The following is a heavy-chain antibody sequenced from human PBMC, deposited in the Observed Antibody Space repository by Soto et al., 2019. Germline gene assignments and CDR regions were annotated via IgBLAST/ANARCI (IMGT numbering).Heavy chain of an antibody. Sequence: SLTCAVSGGSFTSNNWWTWVRQPPGQGLEWIGEIYRTGSTNYNPSLKSRVTISLDKSENQFSLEVTSLTAADTAVYYCASRDPGTSVDYWGQGTLVTVSS. V-gene: IGHV4-4*02. CDR2: IYRTGST. J-gene: IGHJ4*02. CDR1: GGSFTSNNW. D-gene: IGHD1-7*01. CDR3: ASRDPGTSVDY.